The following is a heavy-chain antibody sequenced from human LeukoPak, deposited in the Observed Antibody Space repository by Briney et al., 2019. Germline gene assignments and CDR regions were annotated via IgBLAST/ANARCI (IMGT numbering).Heavy chain of an antibody. D-gene: IGHD6-13*01. CDR1: GFTFSSYE. V-gene: IGHV3-48*03. Sequence: GGSLRLSCAASGFTFSSYEMNWVRQPPGRGLEWVSYISSSGSTIYYADPVKGRFTISRDNAKNSLYLQMNSLRAEDTAVYYCARDLRLSQARQQLTPMDVWGQGTTVTVSS. CDR2: ISSSGSTI. J-gene: IGHJ6*02. CDR3: ARDLRLSQARQQLTPMDV.